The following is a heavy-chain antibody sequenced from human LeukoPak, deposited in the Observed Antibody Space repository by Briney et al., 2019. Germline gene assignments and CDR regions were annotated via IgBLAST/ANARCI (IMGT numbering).Heavy chain of an antibody. V-gene: IGHV3-23*01. Sequence: RGSLRLSCAASGFTFNNYAMSWVRQAPGKGLEWVSAISGHDGYTYYADSVKGRFTISRDNSKNTLYLQMNSLRADDTAVYYCAKVASAFFDYWGQGTLVTVSS. J-gene: IGHJ4*02. CDR2: ISGHDGYT. CDR1: GFTFNNYA. CDR3: AKVASAFFDY. D-gene: IGHD5-12*01.